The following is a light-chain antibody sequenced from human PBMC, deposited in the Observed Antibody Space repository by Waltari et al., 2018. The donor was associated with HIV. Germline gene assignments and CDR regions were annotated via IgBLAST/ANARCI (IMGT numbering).Light chain of an antibody. Sequence: VLTRTPLVSLARGQSASISCQSSEKLEHHDGNVYLSWLHQRPGQPPRLLLYKIYKRFSGVPERFSGSGTGTDFTLKINRVEAEDVGVYYCMQATQVPRTLGPGTTVEI. CDR3: MQATQVPRT. J-gene: IGKJ4*02. V-gene: IGKV2-24*01. CDR2: KIY. CDR1: EKLEHHDGNVY.